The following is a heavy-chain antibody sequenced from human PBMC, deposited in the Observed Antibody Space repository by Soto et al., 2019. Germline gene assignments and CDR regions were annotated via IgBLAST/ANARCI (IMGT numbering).Heavy chain of an antibody. J-gene: IGHJ6*02. CDR3: ARGGADHYNYGMDV. V-gene: IGHV3-23*05. CDR1: GFTLTTYA. Sequence: QLSESGGGLLQPGGSLTLSCTASGFTLTTYAMTWVRQPPGKGLEWVSSMNRAATSTSYADSVKGRFTTFRDNSKNTLYLAMNTLRPEDTAVYYWARGGADHYNYGMDVWGQGTTVIVSS. CDR2: MNRAATST. D-gene: IGHD3-10*01.